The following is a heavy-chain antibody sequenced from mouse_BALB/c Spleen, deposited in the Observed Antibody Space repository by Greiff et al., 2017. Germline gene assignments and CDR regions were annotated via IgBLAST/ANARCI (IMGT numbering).Heavy chain of an antibody. J-gene: IGHJ4*01. CDR1: GYTFTDYA. V-gene: IGHV1S137*01. CDR2: ISTYYGDA. Sequence: VQLQQSGAELVRPGVSVKISCKGSGYTFTDYAMHWVKQSHAKSLEWIGVISTYYGDASYNQKFKGKATMTVDKSSSTAYMELARLTSEDSAIYYCARRSYAMDYWGQGTSVTVSS. CDR3: ARRSYAMDY.